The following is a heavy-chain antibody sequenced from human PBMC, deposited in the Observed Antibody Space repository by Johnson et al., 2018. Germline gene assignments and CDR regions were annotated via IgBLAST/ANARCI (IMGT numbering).Heavy chain of an antibody. Sequence: QVQLVESGAEVRKPVSSVKVSCEASGGTLNNYAVSWVRQAPGQEFAWMGRLIPIFGRVNYAQKFQGRVNITADEATRTAYMELSSLRAEDTAIDYCARDPFYCGGDCHYFDSWGQGTQVTVST. CDR3: ARDPFYCGGDCHYFDS. J-gene: IGHJ4*02. V-gene: IGHV1-69*18. CDR2: LIPIFGRV. CDR1: GGTLNNYA. D-gene: IGHD2-21*02.